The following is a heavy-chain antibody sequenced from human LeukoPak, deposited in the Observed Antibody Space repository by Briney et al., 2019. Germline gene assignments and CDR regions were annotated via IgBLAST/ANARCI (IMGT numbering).Heavy chain of an antibody. CDR1: GGSISSGGYY. V-gene: IGHV4-30-2*01. D-gene: IGHD6-13*01. CDR2: IYHSGST. J-gene: IGHJ4*02. CDR3: ARTAAAGTNYFDY. Sequence: SQTLSLTCTVSGGSISSGGYYWSWIRLPPGKGLEWIGYIYHSGSTYYNPSLKSRVTISVDRSKNQFSLKLSSVTAADTAVYYCARTAAAGTNYFDYWGQGTLVTVSS.